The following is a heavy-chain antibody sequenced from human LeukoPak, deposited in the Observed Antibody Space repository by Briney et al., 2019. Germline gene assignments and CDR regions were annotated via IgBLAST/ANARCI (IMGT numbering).Heavy chain of an antibody. V-gene: IGHV4-30-2*01. CDR2: TYHSGST. D-gene: IGHD5-12*01. CDR1: GGSISSGGYS. Sequence: SQTLSLTCAVSGGSISSGGYSWSWIRQPPGKGLEWIGYTYHSGSTYYNPSLKSRVTISVDRSKNQFSLKLSSVTAADTAVYYCARVDIVATIIDYWGQGTLVTVSS. CDR3: ARVDIVATIIDY. J-gene: IGHJ4*02.